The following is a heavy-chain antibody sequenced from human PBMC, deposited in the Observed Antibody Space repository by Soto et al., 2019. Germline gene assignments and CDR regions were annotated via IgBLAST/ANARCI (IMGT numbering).Heavy chain of an antibody. V-gene: IGHV4-59*01. CDR3: ARVERNWFDP. D-gene: IGHD1-1*01. CDR2: IYYSGST. Sequence: SETLSLPCTVSGSSISSYCWCWIRQPPGKVLQWSGYIYYSGSTNYHLTLKSRITITVATSKSHIFLNLSSVTAAGTAVYYCARVERNWFDPWGQGTLVTVSS. J-gene: IGHJ5*02. CDR1: GSSISSYC.